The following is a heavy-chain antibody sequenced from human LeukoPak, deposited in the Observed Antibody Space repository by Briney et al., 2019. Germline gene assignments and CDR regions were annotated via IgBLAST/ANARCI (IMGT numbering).Heavy chain of an antibody. CDR1: GYTFTSYD. CDR2: MNPNSGNT. V-gene: IGHV1-8*01. J-gene: IGHJ4*02. CDR3: SLAKRTATNVFYFDY. Sequence: ASVKVSRKASGYTFTSYDINLVRQAPAPGLDWMGWMNPNSGNTGYAQKFQGKVTMTRNTSNSTDYMDLRTLSSDDTALAFYSLAKRTATNVFYFDYWGQGTLVTVS. D-gene: IGHD1-1*01.